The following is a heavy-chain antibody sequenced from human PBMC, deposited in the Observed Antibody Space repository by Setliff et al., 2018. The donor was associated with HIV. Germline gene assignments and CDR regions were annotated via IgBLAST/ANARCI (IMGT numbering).Heavy chain of an antibody. CDR1: GFTFSGSA. J-gene: IGHJ3*02. CDR3: TTLGGYRYSWDQWPKAFDI. V-gene: IGHV3-73*01. CDR2: IRNKGNSYAT. D-gene: IGHD5-18*01. Sequence: GGSLRLSCAASGFTFSGSAVHWVRQASGRGLEWVGRIRNKGNSYATTYAASVKGRFTISRDNNSLSLQMNSLRADDTAVYYCTTLGGYRYSWDQWPKAFDIWGQGTVVTVSS.